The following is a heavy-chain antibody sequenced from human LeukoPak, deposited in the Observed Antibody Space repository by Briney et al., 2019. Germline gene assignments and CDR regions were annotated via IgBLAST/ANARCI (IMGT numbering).Heavy chain of an antibody. V-gene: IGHV4-59*12. J-gene: IGHJ4*02. D-gene: IGHD6-19*01. Sequence: PSETLSLTCTVAGASITGYYWSWIRQPPGKGLEWIGYIYYSGSTDYNPSLNSRVTISVDTSENQFSLKLSSVTAADTAVYYCASIRGSGQDYWGQGTLVTVSS. CDR1: GASITGYY. CDR3: ASIRGSGQDY. CDR2: IYYSGST.